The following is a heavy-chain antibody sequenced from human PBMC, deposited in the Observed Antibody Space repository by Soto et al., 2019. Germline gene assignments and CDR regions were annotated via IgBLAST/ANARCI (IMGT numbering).Heavy chain of an antibody. CDR2: INAGNGNT. V-gene: IGHV1-3*01. D-gene: IGHD3-22*01. J-gene: IGHJ6*04. CDR1: GYTFTSHA. Sequence: APVEVSCTASGYTFTSHAIHWVRQAPGQRLEWMGWINAGNGNTKYSQKVQGRVTITQGTSASTDYMELRSLRNEEPAVYYLWSSYDYDSSVYPRLNYYYGMDAWGKGPTVTAS. CDR3: WSSYDYDSSVYPRLNYYYGMDA.